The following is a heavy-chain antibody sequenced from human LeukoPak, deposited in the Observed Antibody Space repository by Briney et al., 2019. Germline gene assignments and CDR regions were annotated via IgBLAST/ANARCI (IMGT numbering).Heavy chain of an antibody. CDR3: AKSNGYGLVGI. J-gene: IGHJ3*02. CDR2: IFYSGST. V-gene: IGHV4-39*07. D-gene: IGHD3-10*01. CDR1: GGSISTSSYY. Sequence: SETLSLTCTVSGGSISTSSYYWGWVRQPPGKGLEWIGNIFYSGSTYYRPSLKSRVTISLDTSRNQFSLRLNSVTAADTAVYYCAKSNGYGLVGIWGQGTMVTVSS.